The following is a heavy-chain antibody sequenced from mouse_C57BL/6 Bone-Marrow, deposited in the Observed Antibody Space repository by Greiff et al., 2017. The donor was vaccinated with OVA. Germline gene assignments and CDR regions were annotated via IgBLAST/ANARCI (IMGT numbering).Heavy chain of an antibody. CDR1: GYTFTSYW. CDR2: IHPNSGST. J-gene: IGHJ2*01. D-gene: IGHD2-3*01. Sequence: VQLQQPGAELVKPGASVKLSCKASGYTFTSYWMHWVKQRPGQGLEWIGMIHPNSGSTNYNEKFKSKATLTVDKSSSTAYMQLSSLTSEDSAVYYCARWGGYCLFDYWGQGTTLTVSS. CDR3: ARWGGYCLFDY. V-gene: IGHV1-64*01.